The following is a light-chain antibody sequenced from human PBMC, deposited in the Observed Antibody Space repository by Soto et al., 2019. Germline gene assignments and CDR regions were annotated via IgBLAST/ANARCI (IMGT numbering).Light chain of an antibody. J-gene: IGLJ2*01. CDR1: SSDVGGYNY. CDR3: SSYAGSNNLL. Sequence: QSALTQPPSASGSPGQSVTISCTGTSSDVGGYNYVSWYQQHPGKAPKLMIYGVTERPSGVPDRFSGSKSDNTASLTVSGLQAEDEADYCCSSYAGSNNLLFGGGTKLTVL. CDR2: GVT. V-gene: IGLV2-8*01.